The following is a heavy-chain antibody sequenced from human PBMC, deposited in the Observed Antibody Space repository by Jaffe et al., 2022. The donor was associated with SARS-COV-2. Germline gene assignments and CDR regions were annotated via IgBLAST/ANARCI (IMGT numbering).Heavy chain of an antibody. CDR1: GGSISSYY. CDR2: IYYSGST. D-gene: IGHD6-19*01. Sequence: QVQLQESGPGLVKPSETLSLTCTVSGGSISSYYWSWIRQPPGKGLEWIGYIYYSGSTNYNPSLKSRVTISVDTSKNQFSLKLSSVTAADTAVYYCAGIAVAGDYYYGMDVWGQGTTVTVSS. J-gene: IGHJ6*02. CDR3: AGIAVAGDYYYGMDV. V-gene: IGHV4-59*01.